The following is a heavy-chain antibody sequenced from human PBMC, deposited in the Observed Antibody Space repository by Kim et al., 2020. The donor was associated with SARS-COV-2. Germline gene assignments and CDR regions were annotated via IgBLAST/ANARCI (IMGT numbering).Heavy chain of an antibody. CDR2: DGGAT. D-gene: IGHD1-26*01. J-gene: IGHJ4*02. Sequence: DGGATDHAAPVKGRFIISRDGSKNTLYLEMNSLKTEDTAIYYCTATRAYWGQGTLVTVSS. V-gene: IGHV3-15*01. CDR3: TATRAY.